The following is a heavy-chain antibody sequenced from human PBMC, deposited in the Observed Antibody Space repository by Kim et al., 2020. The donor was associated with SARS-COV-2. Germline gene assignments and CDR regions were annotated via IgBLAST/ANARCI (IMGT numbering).Heavy chain of an antibody. J-gene: IGHJ6*02. V-gene: IGHV3-33*05. Sequence: GGSLRLSCAASGFTFSSYGMHWVRQAPGKGLEWVAVISYDGSNKYYADSVKGRFTISRDNSKNTLYLQMNSLRAEDTAVYYCARVARLPQFDWLPHYYYYGMDVWGQGTTVTVSS. D-gene: IGHD3-9*01. CDR1: GFTFSSYG. CDR3: ARVARLPQFDWLPHYYYYGMDV. CDR2: ISYDGSNK.